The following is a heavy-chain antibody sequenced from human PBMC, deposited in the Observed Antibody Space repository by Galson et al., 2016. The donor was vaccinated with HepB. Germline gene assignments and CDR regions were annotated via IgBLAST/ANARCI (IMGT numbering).Heavy chain of an antibody. CDR3: AGVRENFDTGGYYHYYGMDV. V-gene: IGHV1-8*02. CDR2: MNPNSADT. CDR1: GDPFTSYN. J-gene: IGHJ6*02. Sequence: SVKVSCKASGDPFTSYNINWVRRATGQGLEWMGWMNPNSADTGYAQKFRGRVTLTRDTPISTVYMELSSLRSEDTAVYYCAGVRENFDTGGYYHYYGMDVWGQGTTVTVSS. D-gene: IGHD2-8*02.